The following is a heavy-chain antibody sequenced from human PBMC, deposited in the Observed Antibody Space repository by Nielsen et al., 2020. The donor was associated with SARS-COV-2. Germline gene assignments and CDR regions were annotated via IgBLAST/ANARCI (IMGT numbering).Heavy chain of an antibody. D-gene: IGHD3-22*01. CDR1: GFTFSSYY. J-gene: IGHJ4*02. Sequence: GESLKISCAGSGFTFSSYYMNWVRQAPGKGLEWVSGTNWIGGNTGYADSVKGRFTVSRDNAKSSLYLQMNNLRAEDTALYYCARGGYYDGSCLDYWGQGTLVTVSS. V-gene: IGHV3-20*04. CDR2: TNWIGGNT. CDR3: ARGGYYDGSCLDY.